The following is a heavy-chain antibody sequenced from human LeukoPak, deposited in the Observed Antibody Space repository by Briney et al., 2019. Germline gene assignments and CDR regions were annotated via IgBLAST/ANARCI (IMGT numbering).Heavy chain of an antibody. V-gene: IGHV3-7*01. D-gene: IGHD3-3*01. J-gene: IGHJ6*03. CDR1: TFTFSSYA. CDR2: IKQDGSEK. CDR3: ARDANFWSGYYRDYYYYMDV. Sequence: PGGSLRLSCGASTFTFSSYAMSWVRQAPGKGLEWVANIKQDGSEKYYVDSVKGRFTISRDNAKNSLYLQMNSLRAEDTAVYYCARDANFWSGYYRDYYYYMDVWGKGTTVTVSS.